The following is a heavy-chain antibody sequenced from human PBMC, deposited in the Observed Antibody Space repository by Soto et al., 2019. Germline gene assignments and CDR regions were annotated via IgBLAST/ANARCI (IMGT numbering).Heavy chain of an antibody. V-gene: IGHV4-34*02. J-gene: IGHJ5*02. CDR3: SRGNDAYKGGRT. Sequence: QVQLQQWGAGLLKPSETLSLTCAEYDGSLSDDYYTWTRQSPGKGLEWIGEIHPSGSTYYNPFLKTRVTLSQDTSKKQFSLNLISVTAADTGEYYCSRGNDAYKGGRTWGQGTLVTVSS. CDR2: IHPSGST. CDR1: DGSLSDDY. D-gene: IGHD1-1*01.